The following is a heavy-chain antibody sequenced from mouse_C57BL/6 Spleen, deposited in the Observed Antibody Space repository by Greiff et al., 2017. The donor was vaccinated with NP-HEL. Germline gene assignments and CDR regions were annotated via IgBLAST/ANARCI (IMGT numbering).Heavy chain of an antibody. D-gene: IGHD1-1*01. J-gene: IGHJ4*01. Sequence: VQLQQSGPELVKPGASVTISCKASGYAFSSSWMNWVKQRPGKGLEWIGRIYPGDGDTNYNGKFKGKATLTADKSSSTAYMQLSSLTSEDSAVYFCARSGSTYYYAMDYWGQGTSVTVSS. CDR3: ARSGSTYYYAMDY. V-gene: IGHV1-82*01. CDR2: IYPGDGDT. CDR1: GYAFSSSW.